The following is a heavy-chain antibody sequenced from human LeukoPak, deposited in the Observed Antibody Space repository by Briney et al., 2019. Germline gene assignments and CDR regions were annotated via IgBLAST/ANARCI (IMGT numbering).Heavy chain of an antibody. V-gene: IGHV3-23*01. Sequence: PGGSLRLSCAASGFTFSSYVMSWVRQAPGKGLEWVSCITDSGGSTYYAVSVKGRFTISRDNSKNTLYLQMNSLRAEDTAVYYCARDRLIAAAGIRDGMDVWGQGTTVTVSS. CDR1: GFTFSSYV. CDR2: ITDSGGST. CDR3: ARDRLIAAAGIRDGMDV. D-gene: IGHD6-13*01. J-gene: IGHJ6*02.